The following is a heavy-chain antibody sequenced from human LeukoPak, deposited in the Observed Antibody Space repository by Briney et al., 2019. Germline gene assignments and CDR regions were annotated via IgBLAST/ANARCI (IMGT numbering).Heavy chain of an antibody. Sequence: PSETLSLTCTVSGGSISSYYWSWIRQPPGKGLEYIGYIYYSGSTNYNPSLQSRVTISVDTSKNQFSLKLSSVTAADTAVYYCASGSIPKAFDIWGQGTMVTVSS. CDR3: ASGSIPKAFDI. CDR2: IYYSGST. CDR1: GGSISSYY. D-gene: IGHD2-21*01. V-gene: IGHV4-59*08. J-gene: IGHJ3*02.